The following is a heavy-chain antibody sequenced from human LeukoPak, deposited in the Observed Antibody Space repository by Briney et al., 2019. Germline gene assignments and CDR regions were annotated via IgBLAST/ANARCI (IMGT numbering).Heavy chain of an antibody. CDR1: GGSISSYY. V-gene: IGHV4-59*01. J-gene: IGHJ5*02. D-gene: IGHD2-15*01. Sequence: SETLSLTCTVSGGSISSYYWSWIRQPPGKGLEWIGYLYDSGSTNYNPSLKSRVTISVDTSKNQFSLKVSSVTAADTAVYYCARDHCSGGSCYPGWFDPWGQGTLVTVSS. CDR3: ARDHCSGGSCYPGWFDP. CDR2: LYDSGST.